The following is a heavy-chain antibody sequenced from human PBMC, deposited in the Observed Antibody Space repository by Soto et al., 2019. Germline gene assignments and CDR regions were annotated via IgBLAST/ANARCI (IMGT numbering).Heavy chain of an antibody. CDR1: GYTFTGYV. J-gene: IGHJ4*02. D-gene: IGHD6-13*01. Sequence: ASVKVSCKTSGYTFTGYVVHWVRQAPGQRLEWMGWINAGNGNTKYSQKIQDRVTITRDTSASTAYMELNSLRAEDTAVYYCARDSGGYSSSWYTFDYWGQGTLVTVSS. V-gene: IGHV1-3*01. CDR3: ARDSGGYSSSWYTFDY. CDR2: INAGNGNT.